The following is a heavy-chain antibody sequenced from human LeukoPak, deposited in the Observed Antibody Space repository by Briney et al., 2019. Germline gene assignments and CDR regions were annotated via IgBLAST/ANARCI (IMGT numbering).Heavy chain of an antibody. CDR1: GYTFTRYY. CDR2: INPSGGNT. V-gene: IGHV1-46*01. CDR3: ARERSSGYNDAFDI. D-gene: IGHD3-22*01. J-gene: IGHJ3*02. Sequence: VASVKVSCKASGYTFTRYYMHWVRQAPGQGLEWMGIINPSGGNTNCAQKFQGRVTMTRDMSTSTVYMELSSLRSEDTAVYYCARERSSGYNDAFDIGGQGTMVTVSS.